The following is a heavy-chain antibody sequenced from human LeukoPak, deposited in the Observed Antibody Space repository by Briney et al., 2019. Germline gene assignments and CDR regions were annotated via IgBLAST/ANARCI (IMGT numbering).Heavy chain of an antibody. CDR1: GGSVNSASYF. J-gene: IGHJ5*02. CDR3: ARAATRLNWFDP. V-gene: IGHV4-61*01. CDR2: INHSGST. Sequence: SETLSLTCTVSGGSVNSASYFWNWIRQPPGKGLEWIGEINHSGSTNYNPSLKSRVTISVDTSKNQFSLKLSSVTAADTAVYYCARAATRLNWFDPWGQGTLVTVSS.